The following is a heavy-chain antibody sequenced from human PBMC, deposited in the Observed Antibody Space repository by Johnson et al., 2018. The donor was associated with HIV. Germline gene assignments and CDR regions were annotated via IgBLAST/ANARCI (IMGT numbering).Heavy chain of an antibody. V-gene: IGHV3-74*02. J-gene: IGHJ3*02. Sequence: VQLVESGGGLVQPGGSLRLSCAASGFSFDSHAINWVRQAPGKGLQWVSRINSDGSSTSYADSVKGRFTISRDSAKNTLYLQMNSLRAEDTAVYYCARGGIVATDAFDIWGQGTMVTVSS. CDR3: ARGGIVATDAFDI. CDR2: INSDGSST. D-gene: IGHD5-12*01. CDR1: GFSFDSHA.